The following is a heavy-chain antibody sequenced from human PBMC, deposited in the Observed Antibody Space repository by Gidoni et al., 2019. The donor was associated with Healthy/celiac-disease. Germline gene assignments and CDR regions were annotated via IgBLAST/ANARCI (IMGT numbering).Heavy chain of an antibody. V-gene: IGHV1-2*04. D-gene: IGHD1-26*01. J-gene: IGHJ6*02. CDR3: ARVLNTARSGSHTTGYGMDV. CDR2: INPNSGGT. CDR1: GYTFTGSY. Sequence: QVQLVQSGAEVKKPGASVTVSCKASGYTFTGSYLPWVRQAPGQGLEWMGWINPNSGGTNYAQKFQGWVTMTRDTSISTAYMELSRLRSDDTAVYYCARVLNTARSGSHTTGYGMDVWGQGTTVTVSS.